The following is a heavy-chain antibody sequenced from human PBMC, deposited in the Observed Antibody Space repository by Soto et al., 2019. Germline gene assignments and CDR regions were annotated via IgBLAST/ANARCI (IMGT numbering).Heavy chain of an antibody. CDR3: ARVNTIFGVAYYRYYYYYGMDV. CDR1: GYTFTSYD. Sequence: ASVKVSCKASGYTFTSYDINWVRQATGQGLEWMGWMNPNSGNTGYAQKFQGRVTMTRNTSISTAYMELSSLRSEDTAVYYCARVNTIFGVAYYRYYYYYGMDVWGQGTTVTVSS. V-gene: IGHV1-8*01. D-gene: IGHD3-3*01. CDR2: MNPNSGNT. J-gene: IGHJ6*02.